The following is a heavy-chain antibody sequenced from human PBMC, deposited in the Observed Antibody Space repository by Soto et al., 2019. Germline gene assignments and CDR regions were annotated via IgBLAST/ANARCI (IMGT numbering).Heavy chain of an antibody. Sequence: RRLWIRRAPGKGLEWVAVIWHDGSNQYYADSVKGRFTISRDNSNNILYLELNSLRAEDMAEYYCARQRGQIDYWGQGIQVTVSA. CDR3: ARQRGQIDY. CDR2: IWHDGSNQ. J-gene: IGHJ4*02. CDR1: R. V-gene: IGHV3-33*01.